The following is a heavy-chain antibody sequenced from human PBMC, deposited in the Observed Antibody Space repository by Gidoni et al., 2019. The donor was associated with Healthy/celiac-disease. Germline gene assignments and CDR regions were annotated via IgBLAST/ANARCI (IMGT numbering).Heavy chain of an antibody. Sequence: QVQLQESGPGLVKPSETLSLTCTVSGYSISSGYYWGWIRQPPGKGLEWIGSIYHSGSTYYNPSLKSRVTISVDTSKNQFSLKLSSVTAADTAVYYCARVGRITFAQGDYWGQGTLVTVSS. J-gene: IGHJ4*02. CDR1: GYSISSGYY. D-gene: IGHD3-10*01. CDR3: ARVGRITFAQGDY. V-gene: IGHV4-38-2*02. CDR2: IYHSGST.